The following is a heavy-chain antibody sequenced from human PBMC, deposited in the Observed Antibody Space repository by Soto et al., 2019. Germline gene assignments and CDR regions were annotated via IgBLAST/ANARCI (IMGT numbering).Heavy chain of an antibody. D-gene: IGHD6-25*01. V-gene: IGHV4-39*01. CDR2: IYFTGNT. CDR1: GGSITSSSHF. CDR3: AGQTFTIAAASYGRSNWFDP. J-gene: IGHJ5*02. Sequence: LSLTCTASGGSITSSSHFWGWVRQPPGKGLEWIGTIYFTGNTYSTPSLKSRLTMSIDTSKNEFSLRLNSVTAADTAVYYCAGQTFTIAAASYGRSNWFDPWGPGTLVTVSS.